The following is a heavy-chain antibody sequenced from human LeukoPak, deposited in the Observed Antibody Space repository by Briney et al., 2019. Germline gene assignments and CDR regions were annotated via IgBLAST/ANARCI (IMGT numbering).Heavy chain of an antibody. CDR3: ARGCSSTSCYDY. J-gene: IGHJ4*02. V-gene: IGHV4-31*03. Sequence: PSETLSLTCSVSGGSFSSSSYYWSWIRQHPGKGLEWIGYIYYSGSTYYNPSLKSRVTISVDTSKNQLSLKLSSVTAADTAVYYCARGCSSTSCYDYWGQGTLVTVSS. D-gene: IGHD2-2*01. CDR1: GGSFSSSSYY. CDR2: IYYSGST.